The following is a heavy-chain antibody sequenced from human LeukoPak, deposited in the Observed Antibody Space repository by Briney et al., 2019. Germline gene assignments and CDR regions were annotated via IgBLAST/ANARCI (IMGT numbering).Heavy chain of an antibody. Sequence: GESLKISCKGSGYSFTNYWIGWVRQMPGKGLEWMGIIYPGDSDTRYSPSFQGHVTISADKSIATAYLQWSSLKASDTAMYYCARQRISGSYFGSAFDIWGQGTMVTVSS. CDR1: GYSFTNYW. D-gene: IGHD1-26*01. CDR2: IYPGDSDT. CDR3: ARQRISGSYFGSAFDI. J-gene: IGHJ3*02. V-gene: IGHV5-51*01.